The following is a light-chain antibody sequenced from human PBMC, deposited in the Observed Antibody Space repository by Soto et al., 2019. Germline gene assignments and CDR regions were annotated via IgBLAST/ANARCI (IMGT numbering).Light chain of an antibody. V-gene: IGLV2-14*01. CDR3: ASYTTSSTYV. Sequence: QSVLTQPASVSGSPGPSIAISCTGTSNDVGGYSYVSWYQQQPGKAPKLVISDVSNRPSGVSDRFSGSKSGNTASLTISGLQTEDEADYYCASYTTSSTYVFGTGTKVTVL. J-gene: IGLJ1*01. CDR1: SNDVGGYSY. CDR2: DVS.